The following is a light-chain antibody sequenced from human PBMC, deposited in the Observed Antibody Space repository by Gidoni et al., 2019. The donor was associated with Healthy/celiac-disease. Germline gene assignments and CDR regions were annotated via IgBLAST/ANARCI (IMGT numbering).Light chain of an antibody. J-gene: IGKJ1*01. CDR1: QSGSSSY. V-gene: IGKV3-20*01. Sequence: EIVLTQSPGTLSLSPGARATLSCRASQSGSSSYLAWYQQKPGQAPRLLIYGASSRATGIPDRFSGSGSGTDFTLTISRLEPEDFAVYYCQQYGSSPRTFGQGTKVEIK. CDR2: GAS. CDR3: QQYGSSPRT.